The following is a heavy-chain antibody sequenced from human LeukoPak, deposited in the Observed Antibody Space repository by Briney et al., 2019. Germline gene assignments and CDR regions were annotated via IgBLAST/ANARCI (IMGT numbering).Heavy chain of an antibody. CDR2: IIPIFGTA. CDR1: GGTFSSYA. CDR3: AREGYCSRTSCYGYY. V-gene: IGHV1-69*13. D-gene: IGHD2-2*01. J-gene: IGHJ4*02. Sequence: SVKVSCKASGGTFSSYAISWVRQAPGQGLEWVGGIIPIFGTANYAQKFQGRVTITADEPTGTAYMELSSLRSEDTAVYYCAREGYCSRTSCYGYYWGQGTLVTVSS.